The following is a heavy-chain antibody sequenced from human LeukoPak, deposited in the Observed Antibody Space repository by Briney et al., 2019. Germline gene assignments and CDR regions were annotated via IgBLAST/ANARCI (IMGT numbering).Heavy chain of an antibody. CDR1: GFTFSSYS. CDR2: ISSSSSYI. V-gene: IGHV3-21*01. CDR3: AREGRTVAVDY. D-gene: IGHD6-19*01. J-gene: IGHJ4*02. Sequence: GGSLRLSCAASGFTFSSYSMNWVRQAPGKGLDWVSSISSSSSYIYYADSVKGRFTISRDNAKNSLYLQMNSLRAEDTAVYYCAREGRTVAVDYWGQGTLVTVSS.